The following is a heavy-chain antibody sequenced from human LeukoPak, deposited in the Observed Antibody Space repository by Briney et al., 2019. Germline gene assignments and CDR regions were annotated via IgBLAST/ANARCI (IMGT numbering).Heavy chain of an antibody. CDR2: ISASGGET. D-gene: IGHD1-1*01. V-gene: IGHV3-23*01. Sequence: PGGSLRLSCVSSGSVFTFTRYAMSWVRQAPGKGLQWVATISASGGETNYADSVKGRFTISRDNSNYILYLQMNSLTDADTAVYYCANRGTTGSWGQGTLVAVSS. CDR3: ANRGTTGS. CDR1: VFTFTRYA. J-gene: IGHJ5*02.